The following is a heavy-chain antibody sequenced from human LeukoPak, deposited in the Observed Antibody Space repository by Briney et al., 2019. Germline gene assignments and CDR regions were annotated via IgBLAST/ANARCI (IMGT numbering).Heavy chain of an antibody. CDR2: MNPNSGGT. CDR3: ARDQTSSLVTKAPFYYGMDV. CDR1: GYTFTGYY. Sequence: ASVKVSCKASGYTFTGYYMHWVRQAPGQGLEWMGWMNPNSGGTNYAQKFQGWVTMTRDTSISTAYMELSRLRSDDTAVYYCARDQTSSLVTKAPFYYGMDVWGQGTTVTVSS. D-gene: IGHD3-9*01. V-gene: IGHV1-2*04. J-gene: IGHJ6*02.